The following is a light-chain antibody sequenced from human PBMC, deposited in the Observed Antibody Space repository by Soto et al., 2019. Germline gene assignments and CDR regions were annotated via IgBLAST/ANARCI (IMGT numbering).Light chain of an antibody. Sequence: EIVLTQSPATLSLSPGEKATLSCRASQSVSSFLAWYQQQPGQAPRLLIYDASNRATGIPARFSGSGSGTDFTLTITSLEPEDFAVYYCQQRSNWPPTFGQGTNVEIK. V-gene: IGKV3-11*01. J-gene: IGKJ1*01. CDR1: QSVSSF. CDR3: QQRSNWPPT. CDR2: DAS.